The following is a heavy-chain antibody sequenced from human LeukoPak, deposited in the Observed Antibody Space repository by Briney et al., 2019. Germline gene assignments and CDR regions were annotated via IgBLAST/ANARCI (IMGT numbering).Heavy chain of an antibody. CDR1: GLTFSIYE. CDR3: ARPNIRYCSGGACSNDGSDY. CDR2: IYYSGST. D-gene: IGHD2-15*01. V-gene: IGHV4-39*07. Sequence: GSLRLSCAASGLTFSIYEMNWIRQPPGKGLEWIGSIYYSGSTYYSPSLKSRVTISVDTSKNQFSLKLSSVTAADTAVYYCARPNIRYCSGGACSNDGSDYWGQGTLVTVSS. J-gene: IGHJ4*02.